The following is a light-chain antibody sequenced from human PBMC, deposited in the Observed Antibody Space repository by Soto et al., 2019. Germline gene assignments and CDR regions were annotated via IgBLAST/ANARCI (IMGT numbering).Light chain of an antibody. Sequence: EIVMTHCPATLSVSPCERATLSCRASQSVSSNLAWYQQKPGQAPRLLIYGASTRATGIPARFSGSGSGTEFTLTISSLQSEDFAVYYCQQYNNWPPMFGQGTKVDIK. J-gene: IGKJ1*01. CDR3: QQYNNWPPM. V-gene: IGKV3-15*01. CDR2: GAS. CDR1: QSVSSN.